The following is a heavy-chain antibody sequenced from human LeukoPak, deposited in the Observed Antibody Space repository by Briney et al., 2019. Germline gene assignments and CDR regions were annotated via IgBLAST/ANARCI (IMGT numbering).Heavy chain of an antibody. J-gene: IGHJ4*02. D-gene: IGHD6-19*01. CDR2: ISGSGGRT. Sequence: GGSLRLSCAASGFNFSSYAMSWVRQAPGKGLEWVSGISGSGGRTYYADSVKGRFTISRDNAKNSLYLQMNSLRDGDMAVYYCARVPYSTGTYDYWGQGTLVIVSS. V-gene: IGHV3-23*01. CDR3: ARVPYSTGTYDY. CDR1: GFNFSSYA.